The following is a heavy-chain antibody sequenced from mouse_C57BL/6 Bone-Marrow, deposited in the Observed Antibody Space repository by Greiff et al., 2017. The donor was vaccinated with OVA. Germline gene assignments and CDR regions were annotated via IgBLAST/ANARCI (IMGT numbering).Heavy chain of an antibody. V-gene: IGHV1-19*01. CDR2: INPYNGGT. D-gene: IGHD2-4*01. J-gene: IGHJ4*01. CDR1: GYTFTDYY. Sequence: EVQLQQSGPVLVKPGASVKMSCKASGYTFTDYYMNWVKQSHGKSLEWIGVINPYNGGTSYNQKFKGKATLTVDKSSSTAYMELNSLTSDDSAVYNCARYYDDYDDYAMDYWGQGTSVTVSS. CDR3: ARYYDDYDDYAMDY.